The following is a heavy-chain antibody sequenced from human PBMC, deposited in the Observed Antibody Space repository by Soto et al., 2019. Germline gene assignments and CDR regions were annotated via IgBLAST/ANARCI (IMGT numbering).Heavy chain of an antibody. V-gene: IGHV4-34*01. CDR3: VRIRYQLPSSVLWLDP. J-gene: IGHJ5*02. CDR1: GGFLSESY. D-gene: IGHD3-16*01. CDR2: INHVGGT. Sequence: LSLTCAVYGGFLSESYWTWIRQPPGKGLDWIGEINHVGGTNYNPSLKSRVTMSVDTSQNQFSLRLISVTAADTAMYFCVRIRYQLPSSVLWLDPWGQGTPVTVSS.